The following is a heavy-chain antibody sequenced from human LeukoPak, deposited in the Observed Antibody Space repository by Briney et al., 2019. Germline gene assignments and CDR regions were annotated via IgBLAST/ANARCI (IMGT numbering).Heavy chain of an antibody. V-gene: IGHV3-21*04. Sequence: PGGSLRLSCAASGFTFSSNTMNWVRQAPGKGLEWVSSISGNENYIYYADSVKGRSTISRDNAKNSLYLQMNSLRVEDTAIYYCARDPRFSYYFDSWGQGTLVTVSS. CDR3: ARDPRFSYYFDS. CDR2: ISGNENYI. CDR1: GFTFSSNT. D-gene: IGHD3-10*01. J-gene: IGHJ4*02.